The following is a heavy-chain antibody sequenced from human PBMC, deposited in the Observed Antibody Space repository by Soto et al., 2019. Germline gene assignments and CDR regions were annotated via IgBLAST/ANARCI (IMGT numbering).Heavy chain of an antibody. V-gene: IGHV4-4*02. J-gene: IGHJ3*02. CDR3: ARIGYYYDSSGYYGGPDAFDI. D-gene: IGHD3-22*01. CDR1: GGSISSSNW. Sequence: SETLSLTCAVSGGSISSSNWWSWVRQPPGKGLEWIGEIYHSGSTNYNPSLKSRVTISVDKSKNQFSLQLSSVTAADTAVYYCARIGYYYDSSGYYGGPDAFDIWGQGTMVTVSS. CDR2: IYHSGST.